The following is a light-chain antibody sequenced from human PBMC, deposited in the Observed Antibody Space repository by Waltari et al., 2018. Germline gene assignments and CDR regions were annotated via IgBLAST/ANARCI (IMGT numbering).Light chain of an antibody. J-gene: IGKJ1*01. V-gene: IGKV3-15*01. CDR1: QSISSN. Sequence: EFVLTQSPATLSVSPGERATLSCRASQSISSNLAWYQQKPGQAPRLLIYGASTRATGIPARFSGSGSGTEFTLTISSLQPEDFATYYCLQDFSYPRTFGQGTRVEF. CDR2: GAS. CDR3: LQDFSYPRT.